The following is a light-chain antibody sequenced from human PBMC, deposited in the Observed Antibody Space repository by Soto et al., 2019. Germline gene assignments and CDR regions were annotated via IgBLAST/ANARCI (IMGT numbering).Light chain of an antibody. CDR3: AAWDDSLNGHVV. CDR1: SSNIGSNT. CDR2: INN. J-gene: IGLJ2*01. V-gene: IGLV1-44*01. Sequence: QSVLTQPHSASGTPGQRVTISCSGSSSNIGSNTVNWYQQLPGTAPKLLIYINNQRPSGVPDRFSGSKSGTPASLAISGLQSEDEADYYCAAWDDSLNGHVVFGGGTKLTVL.